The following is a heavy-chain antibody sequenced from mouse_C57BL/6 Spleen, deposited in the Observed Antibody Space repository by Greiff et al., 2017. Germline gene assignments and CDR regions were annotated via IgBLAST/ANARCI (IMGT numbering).Heavy chain of an antibody. J-gene: IGHJ2*01. CDR2: IYPRSGNT. Sequence: VQGVESGAELARPGASVKLSCKASGYTFTSYGISWVQQRTGPGLEWIGEIYPRSGNTSYNEKFKGKATLTADKSSSTAYMELRSLTSEDSAVYFFASPFTTVVATRYFDSWGKGTTRTVSS. CDR3: ASPFTTVVATRYFDS. V-gene: IGHV1-81*01. D-gene: IGHD1-1*01. CDR1: GYTFTSYG.